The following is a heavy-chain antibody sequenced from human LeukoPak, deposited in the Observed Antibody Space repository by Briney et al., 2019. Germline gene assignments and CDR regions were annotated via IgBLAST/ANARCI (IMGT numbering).Heavy chain of an antibody. J-gene: IGHJ3*02. Sequence: HVGGPMLSCAAAGFIFSSYGMHWFRHAPPKGLEWGAVISYGGSNKYYADSVKGRFTISRDNSENTLYLQMNSLRAEDTAVYYCARDKVDVWSLAYCGGDCYPDAFDIWGQGTMVTVSS. CDR1: GFIFSSYG. D-gene: IGHD2-21*02. CDR2: ISYGGSNK. CDR3: ARDKVDVWSLAYCGGDCYPDAFDI. V-gene: IGHV3-30*03.